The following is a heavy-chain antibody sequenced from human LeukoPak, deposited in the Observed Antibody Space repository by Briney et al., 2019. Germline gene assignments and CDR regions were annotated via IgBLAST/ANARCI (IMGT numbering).Heavy chain of an antibody. V-gene: IGHV3-21*01. CDR1: GFTFSRYS. CDR3: ARGGSSWYYFDY. CDR2: ISSSSSYI. J-gene: IGHJ4*02. Sequence: GGSLRLSCAASGFTFSRYSMNWVRQAPGKGLEWVSFISSSSSYIYYADSVKGRFTISRDNAKNSLYLQMNSLRGEDTAVYYCARGGSSWYYFDYWGQGTLVTVSS. D-gene: IGHD6-13*01.